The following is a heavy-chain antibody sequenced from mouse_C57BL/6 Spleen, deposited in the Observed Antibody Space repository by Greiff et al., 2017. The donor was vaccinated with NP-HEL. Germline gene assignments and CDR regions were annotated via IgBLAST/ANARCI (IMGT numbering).Heavy chain of an antibody. CDR1: GFSLTSYG. Sequence: VMLVESGPGLVQPSQSLSITCTVSGFSLTSYGVHWVRQSPGKGLEWLGVIWSGGSTDYNAAFISRLSISKDNSKSQVFFKMNSLQADDTAIYYCASYGKGAWFAYWGQGTLVTVSA. V-gene: IGHV2-2*01. CDR3: ASYGKGAWFAY. D-gene: IGHD2-1*01. CDR2: IWSGGST. J-gene: IGHJ3*01.